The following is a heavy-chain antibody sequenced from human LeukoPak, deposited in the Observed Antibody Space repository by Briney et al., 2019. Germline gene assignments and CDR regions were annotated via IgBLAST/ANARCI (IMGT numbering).Heavy chain of an antibody. CDR1: GGSISSSSYY. D-gene: IGHD2-15*01. J-gene: IGHJ6*03. V-gene: IGHV4-39*01. CDR3: ARLVVAATDTYYYYYYYMDV. Sequence: SETLSLTCTVSGGSISSSSYYWGWIRQPPGKGLEWIGSIYYSGSTYYNPSLKSRVTISVDTSKNQFSLKLSSVTAADTAVYYCARLVVAATDTYYYYYYYMDVWGKGTTVTISS. CDR2: IYYSGST.